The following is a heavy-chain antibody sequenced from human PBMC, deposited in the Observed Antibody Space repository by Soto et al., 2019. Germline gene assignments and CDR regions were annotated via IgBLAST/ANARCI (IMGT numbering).Heavy chain of an antibody. D-gene: IGHD1-7*01. CDR3: VRGFDTYNWNSAPHYYYYYMDV. CDR2: INPNGGST. Sequence: ASVKVSCKASGYTFINYYIHWVRQAPGQGLEWMGVINPNGGSTVYAQKFQGRVTLTRDTSTSTAYVELRSLRSDDTAVYYCVRGFDTYNWNSAPHYYYYYMDVWGKGTTVTVSS. V-gene: IGHV1-46*01. CDR1: GYTFINYY. J-gene: IGHJ6*03.